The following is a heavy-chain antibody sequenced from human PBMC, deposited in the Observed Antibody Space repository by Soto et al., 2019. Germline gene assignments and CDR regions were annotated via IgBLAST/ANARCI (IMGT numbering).Heavy chain of an antibody. CDR2: IIPIFGTA. D-gene: IGHD1-26*01. V-gene: IGHV1-69*01. Sequence: QVQLVQSGAEVKKPGSSVKVSCKASGGTFSSYAISWVRQAPGQGLEWMGGIIPIFGTANYAQKFQGRVTITADESTSTAYMELSSLRSDDTAVYYCARVANIVGATGYYFDYWGQGTLVTVSS. CDR1: GGTFSSYA. CDR3: ARVANIVGATGYYFDY. J-gene: IGHJ4*02.